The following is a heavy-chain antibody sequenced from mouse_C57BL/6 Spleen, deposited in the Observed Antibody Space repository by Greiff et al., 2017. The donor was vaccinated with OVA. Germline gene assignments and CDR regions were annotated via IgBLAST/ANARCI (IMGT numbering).Heavy chain of an antibody. CDR2: IYPGDGDT. J-gene: IGHJ2*01. D-gene: IGHD2-3*01. V-gene: IGHV1-80*01. Sequence: QVQLQQSGAELVKPRASVKISCKASGYAFSSYWMNWVKQRPGKGLEWIGQIYPGDGDTNYNGKFKGKATLTADKSSSTAYMQLSSLTSEDSAVYFCARYGDDGYYFDYWGQGTTLTVSS. CDR1: GYAFSSYW. CDR3: ARYGDDGYYFDY.